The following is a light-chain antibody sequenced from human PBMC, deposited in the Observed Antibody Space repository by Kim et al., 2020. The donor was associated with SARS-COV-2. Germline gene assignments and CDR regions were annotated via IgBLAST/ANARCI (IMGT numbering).Light chain of an antibody. CDR3: QTWDGITAV. CDR1: DLGDKY. V-gene: IGLV3-1*01. Sequence: SVSPGQTAIITCSGDDLGDKYSCWYQQRPGQSPLLVIYQDDRRPSGIPVRFSGSNSGNTATLTISGTQAMDEADYFCQTWDGITAVFGGGTQLTVL. J-gene: IGLJ3*02. CDR2: QDD.